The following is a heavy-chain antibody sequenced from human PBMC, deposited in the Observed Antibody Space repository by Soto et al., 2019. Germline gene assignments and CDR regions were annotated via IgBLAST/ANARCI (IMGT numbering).Heavy chain of an antibody. Sequence: QVQLVQSGAEVKKPGSSVKVSCKASGGTFSSYAISWVRQAPGQGLEWMGGIIPIFGTANYEQKFQGRVTITADKSTSTAYMELSSLRSEDTAVYYCARETRLYCSSTSCYPGRYYYYYGMDVWGQGTTVTVSS. V-gene: IGHV1-69*06. CDR1: GGTFSSYA. CDR2: IIPIFGTA. CDR3: ARETRLYCSSTSCYPGRYYYYYGMDV. J-gene: IGHJ6*02. D-gene: IGHD2-2*01.